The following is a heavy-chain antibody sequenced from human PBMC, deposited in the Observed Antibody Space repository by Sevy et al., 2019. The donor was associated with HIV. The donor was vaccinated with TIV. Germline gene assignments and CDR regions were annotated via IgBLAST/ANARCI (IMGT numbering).Heavy chain of an antibody. Sequence: GGSLRLSCAASGFTFSNHWMSWDRQAPGKGLEWVANIKQGGSEKYYVHSVKGRFTISRDNAKNSLSLQMNSLRAEDKAVYYWARDTGGIGIDVWGQGTTVTVSS. CDR1: GFTFSNHW. CDR3: ARDTGGIGIDV. J-gene: IGHJ6*02. CDR2: IKQGGSEK. D-gene: IGHD6-13*01. V-gene: IGHV3-7*01.